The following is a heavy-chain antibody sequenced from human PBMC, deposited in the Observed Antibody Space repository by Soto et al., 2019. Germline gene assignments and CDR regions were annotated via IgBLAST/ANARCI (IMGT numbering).Heavy chain of an antibody. CDR2: IYSGGST. J-gene: IGHJ4*02. Sequence: EVQLVESGGGLIQPGGSLRLSCAASGFTVSSNYMSWVRQAPGKGLEWVSVIYSGGSTYYADSVKGRFTISRDNSKNTLYLQMNSLRAEDTAVYYCAKSSPYGGYSSPIPFDYWGQGTLVTVSS. CDR3: AKSSPYGGYSSPIPFDY. D-gene: IGHD6-13*01. CDR1: GFTVSSNY. V-gene: IGHV3-53*01.